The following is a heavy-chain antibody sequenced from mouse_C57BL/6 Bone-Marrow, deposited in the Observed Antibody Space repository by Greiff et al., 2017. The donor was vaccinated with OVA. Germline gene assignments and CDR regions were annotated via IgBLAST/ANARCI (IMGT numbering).Heavy chain of an antibody. V-gene: IGHV1-81*01. CDR1: GYTFTSYG. J-gene: IGHJ4*01. D-gene: IGHD1-1*01. Sequence: VQLQQSGAELARPGASVKLSCKASGYTFTSYGISWVKQRTGQGLEWIGEIYPRSGNTYYNEKFKGKATLTADKSSSTAYMELRSLTSEDSAVYFCAKPKYFHYCGKSLDYWGQGTSVTVPS. CDR2: IYPRSGNT. CDR3: AKPKYFHYCGKSLDY.